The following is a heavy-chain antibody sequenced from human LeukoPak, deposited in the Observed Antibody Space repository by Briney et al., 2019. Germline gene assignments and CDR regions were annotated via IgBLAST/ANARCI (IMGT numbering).Heavy chain of an antibody. CDR3: ARGVGYCSNGVCYRRLNWFDP. Sequence: ASVKVSCKASGYTFTTYGITWVRQAPGPGLEWMGWISIYNGNTNYARKFQGRVTMTRNTSISTAYMELSSLRSEDTAVYYCARGVGYCSNGVCYRRLNWFDPWGQGTLVTVSS. V-gene: IGHV1-18*01. D-gene: IGHD2-8*01. CDR1: GYTFTTYG. J-gene: IGHJ5*02. CDR2: ISIYNGNT.